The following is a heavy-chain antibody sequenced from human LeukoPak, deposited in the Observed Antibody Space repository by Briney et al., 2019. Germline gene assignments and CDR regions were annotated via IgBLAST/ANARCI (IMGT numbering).Heavy chain of an antibody. CDR1: GFIVSSNY. CDR2: ISSGGNT. D-gene: IGHD3-22*01. V-gene: IGHV3-53*01. CDR3: AREVRGYYFDY. Sequence: PGGSLRLSCAASGFIVSSNYKSWVRQAPGKGLGWVSVISSGGNTYYADSVTGLFTISRDNSKNTLYLQMNGLRAEDTAVYYCAREVRGYYFDYWGQGTLVTVSS. J-gene: IGHJ4*02.